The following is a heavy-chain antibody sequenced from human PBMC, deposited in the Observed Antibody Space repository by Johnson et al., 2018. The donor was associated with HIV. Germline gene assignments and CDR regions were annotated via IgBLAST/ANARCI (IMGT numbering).Heavy chain of an antibody. V-gene: IGHV3-15*01. J-gene: IGHJ3*02. CDR3: AKGGYCTGGVCYTGKDAFDI. CDR2: VKSKIDGGTT. CDR1: GFTFSNAW. Sequence: VQLVESGGGLIKPGGSLRLSCAASGFTFSNAWMNWVRQAPGKGLEWVGRVKSKIDGGTTDYAAPVKGRLTISRDDSKNTLYLQMNSLRTEDTAVYYCAKGGYCTGGVCYTGKDAFDIWGQGTMVTVSS. D-gene: IGHD2-8*02.